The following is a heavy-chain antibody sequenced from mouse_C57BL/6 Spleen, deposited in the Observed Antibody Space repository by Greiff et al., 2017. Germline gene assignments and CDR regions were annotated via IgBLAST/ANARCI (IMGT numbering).Heavy chain of an antibody. D-gene: IGHD1-1*02. CDR2: IDPGNGNT. J-gene: IGHJ2*01. Sequence: EVQLQQSVAELVRPGASVKLSCTASGFKFNNSYMNWVKQRPEQGLEWIGRIDPGNGNTKYAPKFQGKATITADTSSTTAYLQRSSLTSEDTAIYCCACITAVEADYWGQGTTLTVYS. V-gene: IGHV14-3*01. CDR3: ACITAVEADY. CDR1: GFKFNNSY.